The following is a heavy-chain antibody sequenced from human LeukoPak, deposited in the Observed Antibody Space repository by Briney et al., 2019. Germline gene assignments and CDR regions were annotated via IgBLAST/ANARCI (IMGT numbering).Heavy chain of an antibody. J-gene: IGHJ5*02. CDR3: ARPYYYDSRIDP. CDR2: MYYSGNT. Sequence: PSQTLSLTCTVSGGSISSGDYYWSWVRQPPGKGLEWIAYMYYSGNTYYNPSLKSRVTMSADTSKNQLPLKLSSVTAADTAVYYCARPYYYDSRIDPWGQGILVTVSS. D-gene: IGHD3-22*01. CDR1: GGSISSGDYY. V-gene: IGHV4-30-4*01.